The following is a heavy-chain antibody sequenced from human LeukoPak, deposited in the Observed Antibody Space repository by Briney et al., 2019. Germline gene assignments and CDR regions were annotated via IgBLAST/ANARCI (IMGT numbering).Heavy chain of an antibody. V-gene: IGHV4-34*01. Sequence: PSETLSLTCAVYGGSLSGYYWSWIRQPPGKGLEWIGEINHSGSTNYNPSLKSRVTISVDTSKNQFSLKLSSVTAADTAVYYCARGSVADFWSGYYIRKYYFDYWGQGTLVTVSS. CDR3: ARGSVADFWSGYYIRKYYFDY. CDR2: INHSGST. CDR1: GGSLSGYY. J-gene: IGHJ4*02. D-gene: IGHD3-3*01.